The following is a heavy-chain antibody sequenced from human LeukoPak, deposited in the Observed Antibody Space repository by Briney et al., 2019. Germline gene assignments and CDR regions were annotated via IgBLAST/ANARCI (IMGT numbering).Heavy chain of an antibody. Sequence: GGSLRLSCAASGFTFSEYSMHWVRQAPGKGVEYVSFISTNGVSTYYANSVKCRFTISTDDPNNTLDLQMGSLRPEDMAVYYFARCFLSYGSCIDYWGQGSLVTVSS. CDR1: GFTFSEYS. D-gene: IGHD3-10*01. CDR2: ISTNGVST. CDR3: ARCFLSYGSCIDY. J-gene: IGHJ4*02. V-gene: IGHV3-64*01.